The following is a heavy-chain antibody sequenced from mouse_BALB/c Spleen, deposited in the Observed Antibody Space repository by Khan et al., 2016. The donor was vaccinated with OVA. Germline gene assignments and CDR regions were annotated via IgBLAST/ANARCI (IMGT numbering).Heavy chain of an antibody. CDR1: GYSITSDYA. V-gene: IGHV3-2*02. CDR2: ISYSGST. D-gene: IGHD3-3*01. J-gene: IGHJ3*01. Sequence: EVQLQESGPGLVKPSQSLSLTCTVTGYSITSDYAWNWIRQFPGNKLEWMGYISYSGSTSYTPSLKSRLSITRDTSKNQFFLQWNAVTTEDTATYFWAGGRTYWGQGTLVTVSA. CDR3: AGGRTY.